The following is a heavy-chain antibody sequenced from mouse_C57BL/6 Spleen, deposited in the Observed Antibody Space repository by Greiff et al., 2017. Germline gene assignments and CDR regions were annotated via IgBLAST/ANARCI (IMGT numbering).Heavy chain of an antibody. J-gene: IGHJ3*01. CDR3: AREWAYYSPWLAY. D-gene: IGHD2-12*01. CDR2: IYPGDGDT. Sequence: QVQLQQSGAELVKPGASVKISCKASGYAFSSYWMNWVKQRPGKGLEWIGQIYPGDGDTNYNGKFKGKATLTADKSSSTAYMQLSSLTSEDSAVYFCAREWAYYSPWLAYWGQGTLVTVSA. V-gene: IGHV1-80*01. CDR1: GYAFSSYW.